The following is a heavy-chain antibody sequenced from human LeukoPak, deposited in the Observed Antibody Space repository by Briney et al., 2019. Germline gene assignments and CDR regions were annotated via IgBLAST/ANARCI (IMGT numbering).Heavy chain of an antibody. CDR1: GFTFSSYG. CDR2: ISYDGSNK. CDR3: AKEDWRAAAGPSIDY. D-gene: IGHD6-13*01. V-gene: IGHV3-30*18. Sequence: GGSLRLSCAASGFTFSSYGMHWVRQAPGKGLEWVAVISYDGSNKYYADSVKGRFTISRDNSKNTWYLQMNSLRAEDTAVYYCAKEDWRAAAGPSIDYWGQGTLVTVSS. J-gene: IGHJ4*02.